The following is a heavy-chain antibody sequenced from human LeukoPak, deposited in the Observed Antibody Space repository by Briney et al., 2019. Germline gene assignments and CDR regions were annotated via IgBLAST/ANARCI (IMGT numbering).Heavy chain of an antibody. CDR3: ARGGNRIQLWFPVRGDAFDI. J-gene: IGHJ3*02. CDR1: GGSISSYY. CDR2: MYYSGST. Sequence: PSETLSLTCTVSGGSISSYYWSWIRQPPGKGLEWIGYMYYSGSTNYNPSLKSRVTISVDTSKNQFSLKLSSVTAADTAVYYCARGGNRIQLWFPVRGDAFDIWGQGTMVTVSS. V-gene: IGHV4-59*01. D-gene: IGHD5-18*01.